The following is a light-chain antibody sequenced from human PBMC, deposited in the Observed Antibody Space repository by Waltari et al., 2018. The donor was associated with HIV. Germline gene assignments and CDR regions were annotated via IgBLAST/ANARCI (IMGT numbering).Light chain of an antibody. CDR3: QQYKSYPLT. Sequence: DIQMTQSPSSLSASVGDRVTITCRASQDIVNYLVWFQQKPGEAPKSLIYAASSWQRGVPSKFRGSGSGTDFTLTIDTLHSEDSATYYCQQYKSYPLTFGQGTRLEIK. CDR1: QDIVNY. J-gene: IGKJ5*01. V-gene: IGKV1-16*02. CDR2: AAS.